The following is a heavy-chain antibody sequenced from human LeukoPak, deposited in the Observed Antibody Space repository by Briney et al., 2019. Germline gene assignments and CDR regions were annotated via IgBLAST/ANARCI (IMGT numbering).Heavy chain of an antibody. CDR2: ISGSGGST. D-gene: IGHD3-22*01. Sequence: GGSLRLSCAASGLTFSSYAMSWVRQAPGKGLEWVSAISGSGGSTYYADSVKGRFTISRDNSKNTLYLQMNSLRAEDTAVYYCAKDPYYYDSSGYYWEGNWFDPWGQGTLVTVSS. CDR3: AKDPYYYDSSGYYWEGNWFDP. J-gene: IGHJ5*02. CDR1: GLTFSSYA. V-gene: IGHV3-23*01.